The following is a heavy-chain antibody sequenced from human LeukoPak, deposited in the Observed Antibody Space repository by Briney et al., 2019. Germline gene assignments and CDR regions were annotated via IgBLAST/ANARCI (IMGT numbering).Heavy chain of an antibody. CDR2: IYYSGST. V-gene: IGHV4-59*01. D-gene: IGHD3-10*01. J-gene: IGHJ4*02. CDR3: ARVKWFGELYDY. CDR1: GGSISSYY. Sequence: SETLSLTCTASGGSISSYYWSWIRQPPGKGLEWIGYIYYSGSTNYNPSLKSRVTISVDTSKNQFSLKLSSVTAADTAVYYCARVKWFGELYDYWGQGTLVTVSS.